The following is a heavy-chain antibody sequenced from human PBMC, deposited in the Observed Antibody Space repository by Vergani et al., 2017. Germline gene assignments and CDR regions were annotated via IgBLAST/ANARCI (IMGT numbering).Heavy chain of an antibody. Sequence: QVQLQESGPGLVKPSETLSLTCTVSGGSISSYYWSWIRQPPGKGLEWIGYIYYSGSTNYNPSLKSRVTISVETSKNQFSLKLSSVTAADTAVYYCARAYCSGGSCYSRRYFDYWGQGTLVTVSS. CDR1: GGSISSYY. CDR3: ARAYCSGGSCYSRRYFDY. J-gene: IGHJ4*02. V-gene: IGHV4-59*01. CDR2: IYYSGST. D-gene: IGHD2-15*01.